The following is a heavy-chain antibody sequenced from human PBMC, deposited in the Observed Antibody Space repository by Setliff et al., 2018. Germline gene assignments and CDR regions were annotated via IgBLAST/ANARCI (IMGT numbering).Heavy chain of an antibody. D-gene: IGHD2-2*01. CDR3: ARAPSTVVVPATVHSFDP. CDR1: GYTFTSYG. J-gene: IGHJ5*02. V-gene: IGHV1-18*01. Sequence: ASVKVSCKASGYTFTSYGISWVRQAPGQGLEWMGWISAYNGYIIYAQKFQGRVTMTTDTSTSTAYMEVRRLRSDDTAIYYWARAPSTVVVPATVHSFDPWGQGTLVTVSS. CDR2: ISAYNGYI.